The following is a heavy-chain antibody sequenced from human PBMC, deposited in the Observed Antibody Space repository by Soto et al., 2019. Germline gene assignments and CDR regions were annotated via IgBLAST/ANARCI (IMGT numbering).Heavy chain of an antibody. CDR3: ARGGSSSWYYGMDV. J-gene: IGHJ6*02. V-gene: IGHV1-69*12. CDR1: GGTFSSYA. Sequence: QVQLVQSGAEVKKPGSSVKVSWKASGGTFSSYAISWVRQAPGQGLEWMGGIIPIFGTANYAQKFQGRVTITADESTSTAYMELSRLRSEDTAVYYCARGGSSSWYYGMDVWGQGTTVTVSS. CDR2: IIPIFGTA. D-gene: IGHD6-13*01.